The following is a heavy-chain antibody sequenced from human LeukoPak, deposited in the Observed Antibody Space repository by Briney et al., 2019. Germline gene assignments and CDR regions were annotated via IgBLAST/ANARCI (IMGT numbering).Heavy chain of an antibody. D-gene: IGHD5-12*01. J-gene: IGHJ5*02. V-gene: IGHV4-31*03. CDR2: IYSSGST. CDR3: ARKSRGYDFPWFDP. Sequence: SETLSLTCTVSGGSISSGGYYWSWIRQHPEKGLEWIGHIYSSGSTYYNPSLKSRVTISVDPSKNQFSLNLTAVTAADTAVYYCARKSRGYDFPWFDPWGQGILGTVSS. CDR1: GGSISSGGYY.